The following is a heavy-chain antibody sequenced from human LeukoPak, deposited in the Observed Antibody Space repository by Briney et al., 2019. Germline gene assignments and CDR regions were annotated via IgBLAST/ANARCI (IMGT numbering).Heavy chain of an antibody. CDR2: ISGSGGST. V-gene: IGHV3-23*01. Sequence: GGSLGLSCAASGFTFSSYAMSWVRQAPGKGLEWVSAISGSGGSTYYADSVKGRLTISRDNSKNTLYLQMNSLRDEDTAVYYCARWVVATMFDYWGQGTLVTVSS. CDR3: ARWVVATMFDY. CDR1: GFTFSSYA. D-gene: IGHD5-12*01. J-gene: IGHJ4*02.